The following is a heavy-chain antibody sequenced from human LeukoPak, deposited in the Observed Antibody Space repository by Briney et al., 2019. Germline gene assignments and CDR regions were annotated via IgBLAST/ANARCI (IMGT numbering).Heavy chain of an antibody. D-gene: IGHD6-19*01. J-gene: IGHJ4*02. CDR2: INSDGSST. CDR3: AQSTVIAVAGGFGY. CDR1: GFTFSSYW. Sequence: GESLRLSCAASGFTFSSYWMHWVRQAPGKGLVWVSRINSDGSSTSYADSVKGRFTISRDNAKNTLYLQMNSLRAEDTAVYYCAQSTVIAVAGGFGYWGQGTLVTVSS. V-gene: IGHV3-74*01.